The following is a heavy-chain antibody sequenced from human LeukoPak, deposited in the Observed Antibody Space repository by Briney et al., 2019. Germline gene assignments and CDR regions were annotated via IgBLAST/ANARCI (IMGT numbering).Heavy chain of an antibody. Sequence: ASVKVSCKASGYTFTSYGISWVRQAPGQGLEWMGWISAYNGNTNYAQKLQGRVTMTTGTSTSTAYMELRSLRSDDTAVYYCARDADIVVVTARTFDYWGQGTLVTVSS. D-gene: IGHD2-21*02. CDR2: ISAYNGNT. CDR1: GYTFTSYG. J-gene: IGHJ4*02. CDR3: ARDADIVVVTARTFDY. V-gene: IGHV1-18*01.